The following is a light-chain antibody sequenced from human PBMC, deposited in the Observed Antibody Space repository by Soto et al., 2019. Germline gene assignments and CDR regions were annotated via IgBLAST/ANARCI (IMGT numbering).Light chain of an antibody. Sequence: DIPLTQSPSTLSGSVGDRVNNXWRASQTISSWLAWYQQKPGKAPKLLIYKASTLKSGVPSRFSGSGSGTEFTLTISSLQPDDFATYYCQHYNSYSEAFGQGTKVDIK. CDR3: QHYNSYSEA. CDR2: KAS. J-gene: IGKJ1*01. CDR1: QTISSW. V-gene: IGKV1-5*03.